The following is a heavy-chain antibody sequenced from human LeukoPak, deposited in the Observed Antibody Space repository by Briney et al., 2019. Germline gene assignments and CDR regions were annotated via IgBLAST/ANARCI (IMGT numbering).Heavy chain of an antibody. CDR1: GFTVSSNY. J-gene: IGHJ6*02. Sequence: GGSLRLSCAASGFTVSSNYMSWVRQAPGKGLEWVSVIYSGGSTYYADSVKGRFTISRDNSKNTLYLQMNSLRAEDTAVYYCAREDHGDYGYYYGMDVWGQGTTVTVSS. V-gene: IGHV3-53*05. CDR3: AREDHGDYGYYYGMDV. D-gene: IGHD4-17*01. CDR2: IYSGGST.